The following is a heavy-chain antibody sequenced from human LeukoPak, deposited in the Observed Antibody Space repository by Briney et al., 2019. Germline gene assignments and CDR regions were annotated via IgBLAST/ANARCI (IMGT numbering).Heavy chain of an antibody. CDR1: GGSISGYY. J-gene: IGHJ4*02. Sequence: PSETLSLTSTVSGGSISGYYWSWIRPPPGKGLEWIGYLYYSGSTNYNPSLKSRVTITVDTSKTQYSLKLSSVTAADTAVYYCARHGATVTTFGFDYWGQGTLVTVSS. D-gene: IGHD4-17*01. V-gene: IGHV4-59*01. CDR3: ARHGATVTTFGFDY. CDR2: LYYSGST.